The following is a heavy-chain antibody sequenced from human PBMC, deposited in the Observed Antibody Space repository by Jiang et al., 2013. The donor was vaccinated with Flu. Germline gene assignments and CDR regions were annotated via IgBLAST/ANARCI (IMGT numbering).Heavy chain of an antibody. Sequence: QSGSELKKPGASVKISCEASGYTFSTYGLNWVRQAPGQGLEWMGWINTKTGNPTYAQDFTGRFVFSLDTSLSTAYLQVNNLEADDIGIYYCARDAGDNWLTGFDLWGQGTLVTVSS. CDR2: INTKTGNP. CDR1: GYTFSTYG. D-gene: IGHD3-9*01. CDR3: ARDAGDNWLTGFDL. J-gene: IGHJ4*02. V-gene: IGHV7-4-1*02.